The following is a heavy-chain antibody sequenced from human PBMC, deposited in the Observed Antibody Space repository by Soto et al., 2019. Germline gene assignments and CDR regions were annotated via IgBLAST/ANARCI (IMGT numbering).Heavy chain of an antibody. CDR3: ARGAYYSLFIAARPDFDY. D-gene: IGHD6-6*01. V-gene: IGHV4-34*01. Sequence: SETLSLTCAVYGGSFSGYYWSWIRQPPGKGLEWIGEINHSGSTNYNPSLKSRVTISVDTSKNQFSLKLSSVTAADTAVYYCARGAYYSLFIAARPDFDYWGQGTLVTVSS. CDR1: GGSFSGYY. J-gene: IGHJ4*02. CDR2: INHSGST.